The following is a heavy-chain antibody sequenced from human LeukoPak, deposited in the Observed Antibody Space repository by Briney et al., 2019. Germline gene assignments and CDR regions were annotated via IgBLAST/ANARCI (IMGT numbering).Heavy chain of an antibody. CDR1: GYTFTSYD. Sequence: ASVKVSFKASGYTFTSYDINWVRQATGQGLGWMGWRNPNSGNTGYAQKFQGRATMTRNTSISTAYMELSSLRSEDTAVYYCARIKRGYSYGNFDYWGQGTLVTVSS. V-gene: IGHV1-8*01. CDR3: ARIKRGYSYGNFDY. CDR2: RNPNSGNT. D-gene: IGHD5-18*01. J-gene: IGHJ4*02.